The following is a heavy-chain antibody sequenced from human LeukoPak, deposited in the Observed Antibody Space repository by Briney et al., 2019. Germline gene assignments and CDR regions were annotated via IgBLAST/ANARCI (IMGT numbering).Heavy chain of an antibody. CDR2: ISGSGST. CDR3: AKPILTGYVDY. CDR1: GFTFSSYA. Sequence: GGSLRLSCAASGFTFSSYAMSWVRQAPGKGLEWVSAISGSGSTYYADSVKGRFTISRDNSKNTLYLQMNSLRAEDTAVYYCAKPILTGYVDYWGQGTLVTVSS. J-gene: IGHJ4*02. V-gene: IGHV3-23*01. D-gene: IGHD3-9*01.